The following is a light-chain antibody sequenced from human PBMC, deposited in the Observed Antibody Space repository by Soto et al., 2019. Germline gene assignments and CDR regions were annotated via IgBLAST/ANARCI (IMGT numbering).Light chain of an antibody. Sequence: EIMMTQSPATLSVTPGERVTLSCRATETISSNLAWYQQRPGQAPRLLIYGASIRATGVPARFSGSGSGSEFTLTISSLQSDDFGIYYCQHFKNWTPTVTFGPGTKVDLK. CDR2: GAS. CDR1: ETISSN. V-gene: IGKV3D-15*01. CDR3: QHFKNWTPTVT. J-gene: IGKJ3*01.